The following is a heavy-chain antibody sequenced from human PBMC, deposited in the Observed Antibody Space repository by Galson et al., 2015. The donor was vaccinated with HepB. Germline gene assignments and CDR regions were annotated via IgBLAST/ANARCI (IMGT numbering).Heavy chain of an antibody. J-gene: IGHJ4*02. CDR2: INHIGGT. CDR1: GGSFSGLY. D-gene: IGHD2-15*01. Sequence: ETLSLTCAVSGGSFSGLYWTWIRQSPDKGLEWIGEINHIGGTNYNPSLKSRATLSVDTSRKQFPLKLRSLNAADTAVYYCARRGGSRLTATFDLWGQGVVVTVSS. CDR3: ARRGGSRLTATFDL. V-gene: IGHV4-34*01.